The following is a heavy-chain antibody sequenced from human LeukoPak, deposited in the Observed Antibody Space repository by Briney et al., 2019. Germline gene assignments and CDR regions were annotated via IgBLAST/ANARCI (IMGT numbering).Heavy chain of an antibody. D-gene: IGHD4-23*01. J-gene: IGHJ5*02. V-gene: IGHV3-30*04. CDR1: GFTFSSYA. Sequence: PGGSLRLSCAASGFTFSSYAMHWVRQAPGKGLEWGAVISYDGSNKYYADSVKGRFTISRDNSKNTLYLKMNSLRAEDTAVYYCAREGRDYGGNSGGWFDPWGQGTLVTVSS. CDR3: AREGRDYGGNSGGWFDP. CDR2: ISYDGSNK.